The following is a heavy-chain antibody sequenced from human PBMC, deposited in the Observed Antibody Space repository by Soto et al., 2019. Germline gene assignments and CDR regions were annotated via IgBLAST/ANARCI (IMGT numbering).Heavy chain of an antibody. CDR2: IIPIFGTA. Sequence: QVQLVQSGAEVKKPGSSVKVSCKASGGTFSSYAISWVRQAPGQGLEWMGGIIPIFGTANYAQKFQGRVTITADDSTSTGYMCLSSLRSEDTAEYYCAGSLINLAVAGTRAFDYWGQGTLVTVSS. J-gene: IGHJ4*02. V-gene: IGHV1-69*01. D-gene: IGHD6-19*01. CDR3: AGSLINLAVAGTRAFDY. CDR1: GGTFSSYA.